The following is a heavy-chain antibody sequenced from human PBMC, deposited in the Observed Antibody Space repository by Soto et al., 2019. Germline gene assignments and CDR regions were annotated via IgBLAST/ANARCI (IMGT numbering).Heavy chain of an antibody. CDR2: ISSSITYT. V-gene: IGHV3-11*06. J-gene: IGHJ5*02. CDR3: ASYSAANWFDP. D-gene: IGHD1-26*01. Sequence: GSLRLSCAASGFSFSDYYMSWIRQAPGKGLEWVSDISSSITYTNYADSVKGRFTISRDNAKNTLYLQMNSLRVEDTAVYYCASYSAANWFDPWGQGTLVTVSS. CDR1: GFSFSDYY.